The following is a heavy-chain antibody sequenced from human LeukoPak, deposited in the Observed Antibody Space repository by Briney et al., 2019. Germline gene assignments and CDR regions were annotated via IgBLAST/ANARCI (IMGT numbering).Heavy chain of an antibody. CDR2: ISLSGHT. CDR3: SRESGPFSPFGH. V-gene: IGHV4-4*02. Sequence: GSLRLSCAASGFTVSNNYMSWVRQPPGQGLEWIGEISLSGHTNYNPSLRSRVTMSLDESKNHLSLILASVTAADTAIYYCSRESGPFSPFGHWGQGTLVTVTS. D-gene: IGHD1-26*01. CDR1: GFTVSNNY. J-gene: IGHJ4*02.